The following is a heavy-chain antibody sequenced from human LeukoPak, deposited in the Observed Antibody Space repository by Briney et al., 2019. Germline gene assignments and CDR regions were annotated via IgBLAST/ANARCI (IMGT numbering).Heavy chain of an antibody. J-gene: IGHJ4*02. D-gene: IGHD3-10*01. V-gene: IGHV3-23*01. CDR1: GFIFSGYA. Sequence: GGSLRLSCAASGFIFSGYATSWVRQAPGKGLEWVSSIRGGGADIYYADSVKGRFTISRDNSKNTLYLQMNSLRAEDTAVYYCAKRSASGSYYQQIFDYWGQGTLVTVSS. CDR2: IRGGGADI. CDR3: AKRSASGSYYQQIFDY.